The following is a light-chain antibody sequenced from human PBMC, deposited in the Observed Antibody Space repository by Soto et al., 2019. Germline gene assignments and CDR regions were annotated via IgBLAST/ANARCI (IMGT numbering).Light chain of an antibody. CDR3: QQYNNWPFT. CDR1: QNVSVN. J-gene: IGKJ3*01. Sequence: ETVMTQSTATLSVSPGERATLSCRASQNVSVNLAWHQHRPGQAPRLLIYGASTRAIGIPARFSGSGSGTEFTLTISSLQSEDFVIYYCQQYNNWPFTFGPGTKVDIK. V-gene: IGKV3-15*01. CDR2: GAS.